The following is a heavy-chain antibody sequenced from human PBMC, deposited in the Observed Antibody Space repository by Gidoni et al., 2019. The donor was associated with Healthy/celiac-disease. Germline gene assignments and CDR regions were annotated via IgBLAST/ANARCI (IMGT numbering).Heavy chain of an antibody. D-gene: IGHD6-13*01. CDR3: ARLAAAGTITPNDAFDI. V-gene: IGHV5-51*03. CDR2: IYPGDSDT. Sequence: EVQLVQSGAEVKKPGESLKISCKGSGDSFTSYWIGWVRQLPGKVLEWMGIIYPGDSDTRYSPSFQGQVTISADKSISTAYLQWSSLKASDTAMYYCARLAAAGTITPNDAFDIWGQGTMVTVSS. CDR1: GDSFTSYW. J-gene: IGHJ3*02.